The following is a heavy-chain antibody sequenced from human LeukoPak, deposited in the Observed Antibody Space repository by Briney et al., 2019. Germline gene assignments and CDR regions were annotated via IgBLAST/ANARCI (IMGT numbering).Heavy chain of an antibody. J-gene: IGHJ4*02. D-gene: IGHD3-22*01. CDR3: STTSSFDSTGLDY. V-gene: IGHV3-15*01. CDR1: GFTFSNAW. CDR2: IKSKTDGGTT. Sequence: PGGSLRLSCAASGFTFSNAWMSWVRQAPGKGLEWVGRIKSKTDGGTTDYAAPVKGRFTISRDDSKNTLFLQMNSLKTEDTAVYYCSTTSSFDSTGLDYWGQGTLVTVSS.